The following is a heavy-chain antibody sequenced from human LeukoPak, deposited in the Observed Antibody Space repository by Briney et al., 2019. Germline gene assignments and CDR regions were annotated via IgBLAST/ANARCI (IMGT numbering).Heavy chain of an antibody. CDR2: INPNSGGT. D-gene: IGHD6-13*01. CDR1: GYTFTVYY. CDR3: ARAVTRQQLVGY. V-gene: IGHV1-2*02. Sequence: ASVKVSCKASGYTFTVYYMHWVRQAPGQGLEWMGWINPNSGGTNYAQRFQGRVPMTRDTSISTAYMELSRLRSDDTAVYYCARAVTRQQLVGYWGQGTLVTVSS. J-gene: IGHJ4*02.